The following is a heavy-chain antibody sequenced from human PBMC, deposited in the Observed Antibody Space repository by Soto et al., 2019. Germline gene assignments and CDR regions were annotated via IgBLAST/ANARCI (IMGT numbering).Heavy chain of an antibody. D-gene: IGHD3-3*01. CDR2: INHSGST. J-gene: IGHJ6*02. CDR3: AGGFLEWLFPARYYYYGMDV. V-gene: IGHV4-34*01. CDR1: GGSFSGYY. Sequence: SETLSLTCAVYGGSFSGYYWSWIRQPPGKGLEWIGEINHSGSTNYNPSLKSRVTISVDTSKNQFSLKLSSVTAADTAVYYCAGGFLEWLFPARYYYYGMDVWGQGTTVTVSS.